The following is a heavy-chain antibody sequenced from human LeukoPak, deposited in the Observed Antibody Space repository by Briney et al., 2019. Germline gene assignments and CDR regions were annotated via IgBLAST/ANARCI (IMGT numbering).Heavy chain of an antibody. CDR3: AKDPSYETSPPLGGRI. CDR1: GYTFTSYG. V-gene: IGHV1-18*01. J-gene: IGHJ4*02. D-gene: IGHD1-14*01. Sequence: ASVKVSCKASGYTFTSYGISWVRQAPGQGLEWMGWISAYNGNTNYAQKLQGRVTMTTDTSTSTAYMELRSLRSDDTAVYYCAKDPSYETSPPLGGRIWGQGTLVTVSS. CDR2: ISAYNGNT.